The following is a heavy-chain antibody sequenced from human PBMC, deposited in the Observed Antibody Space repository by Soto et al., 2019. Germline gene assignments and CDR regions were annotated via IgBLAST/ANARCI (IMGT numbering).Heavy chain of an antibody. J-gene: IGHJ5*02. CDR2: IYYSGST. V-gene: IGHV4-59*01. Sequence: PSETLSLTCTVSGGSISSYYWSWIRQPPGKGLEWIGYIYYSGSTNYNPSLKSRVTISVDTSKNQFSLKLSSVTAADTAVYYCARSSYYDFWSGIRGRNWFDPWGQGTLVTVSS. D-gene: IGHD3-3*01. CDR3: ARSSYYDFWSGIRGRNWFDP. CDR1: GGSISSYY.